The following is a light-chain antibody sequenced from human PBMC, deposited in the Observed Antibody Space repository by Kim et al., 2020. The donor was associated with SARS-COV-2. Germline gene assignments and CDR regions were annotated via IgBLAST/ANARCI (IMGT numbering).Light chain of an antibody. V-gene: IGKV1-33*01. CDR1: HDIRKF. Sequence: DIQMTQSPSSLSASVGDRVTITCQASHDIRKFLNWYQQKPGKAPKLLIYDASDLATGVPSRFSGRGSGTDFSLTVTSLQPEDVATYYCHQFGTLPITFDQGTRLEIK. J-gene: IGKJ5*01. CDR2: DAS. CDR3: HQFGTLPIT.